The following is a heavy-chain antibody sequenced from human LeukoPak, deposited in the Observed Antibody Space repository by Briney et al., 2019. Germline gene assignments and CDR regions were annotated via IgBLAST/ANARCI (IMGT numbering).Heavy chain of an antibody. CDR1: SGSVTSTNG. J-gene: IGHJ4*02. Sequence: SETLSLTCGVSSGSVTSTNGWTWVRQPPGKGLDWIGEVQLDGRTNYNPSLKSRLTMSVDLSENHVSLKLTSVTAADTAVYYCAREGGFYRPLDYSGQGTLVTVSS. V-gene: IGHV4-4*02. CDR2: VQLDGRT. CDR3: AREGGFYRPLDY. D-gene: IGHD3-3*01.